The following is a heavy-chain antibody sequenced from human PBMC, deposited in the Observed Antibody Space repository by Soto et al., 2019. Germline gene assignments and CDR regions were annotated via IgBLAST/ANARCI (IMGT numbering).Heavy chain of an antibody. CDR3: ARVSDY. Sequence: QVLLQQWGAGRLKPSETLSLTCAVYGGSFIDYSWGWIRQSPGTGLEWIGEINHSGSANYNTSLKSRVTISVDTSKSQFSLKLYSVTAADAAVYYCARVSDYWSQGTLVTVSS. CDR1: GGSFIDYS. CDR2: INHSGSA. J-gene: IGHJ4*02. V-gene: IGHV4-34*01.